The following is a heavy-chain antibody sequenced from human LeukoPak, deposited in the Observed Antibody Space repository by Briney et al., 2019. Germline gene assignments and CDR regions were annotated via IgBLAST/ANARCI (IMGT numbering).Heavy chain of an antibody. Sequence: ASVTVSSKASGGTFNSYAIRWVRQAPGQGREWMGRIIPILGIANYAQKFQGRVTITADKSTSTAYMELSSLRSEDTAVYYCASGNDIAGFDYWGQGTLVTVSS. CDR2: IIPILGIA. CDR3: ASGNDIAGFDY. J-gene: IGHJ4*02. D-gene: IGHD6-13*01. CDR1: GGTFNSYA. V-gene: IGHV1-69*04.